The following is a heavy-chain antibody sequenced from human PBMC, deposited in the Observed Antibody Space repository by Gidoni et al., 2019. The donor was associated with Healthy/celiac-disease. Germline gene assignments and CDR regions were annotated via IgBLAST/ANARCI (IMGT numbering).Heavy chain of an antibody. CDR2: ISSSSSYI. V-gene: IGHV3-21*01. CDR1: GFTFSSYS. Sequence: EVQLVESGGGLVKPGGSLRLSCAASGFTFSSYSMNWVRQAPGKGLEWVSSISSSSSYIYYADSVKGRFTISRDNAKNSLYLQMNSLRAEDTAVYYCAQIGGYCSGGSCYPNWFDPWGQGTLVTVSS. CDR3: AQIGGYCSGGSCYPNWFDP. J-gene: IGHJ5*02. D-gene: IGHD2-15*01.